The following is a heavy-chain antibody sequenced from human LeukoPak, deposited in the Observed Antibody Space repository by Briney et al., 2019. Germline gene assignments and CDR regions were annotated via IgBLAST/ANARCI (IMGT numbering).Heavy chain of an antibody. CDR2: ISYGGSNK. V-gene: IGHV3-30-3*01. CDR3: ARHSSSFWDY. CDR1: GFTFSSYA. D-gene: IGHD6-6*01. Sequence: GGSLRLSCAASGFTFSSYAMHWVRQAPGKGLEWVAVISYGGSNKYYADSVKGRFNISRDNSKNTLYLQMNSLRAEDTAVYYCARHSSSFWDYWGQGTLVTVA. J-gene: IGHJ4*02.